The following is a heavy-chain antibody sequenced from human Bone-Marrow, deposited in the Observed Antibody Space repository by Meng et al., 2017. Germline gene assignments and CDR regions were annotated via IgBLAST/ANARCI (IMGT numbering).Heavy chain of an antibody. CDR3: TRGQDYIWGPE. V-gene: IGHV4-34*01. CDR2: IGHSGRT. D-gene: IGHD3-16*01. J-gene: IGHJ1*01. CDR1: GGSFGDYY. Sequence: QVQLQGWGEGLLDPSETLSLTCDVDGGSFGDYYAWVRQPPGKGLEWIGEIGHSGRTVYSPALKSRVTVSLDTSKDTEQFFLQMKYVTAADTAVYYCTRGQDYIWGPEWGQGTLVTVSS.